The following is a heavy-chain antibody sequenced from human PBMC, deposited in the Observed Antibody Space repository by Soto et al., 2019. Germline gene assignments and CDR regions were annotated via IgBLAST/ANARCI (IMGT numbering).Heavy chain of an antibody. CDR1: GSIFGGYG. V-gene: IGHV3-33*01. J-gene: IGHJ4*02. CDR3: ARDGVGATGFFGSFDY. CDR2: IRFDGSNE. D-gene: IGHD1-26*01. Sequence: TGGPLRLSCAASGSIFGGYGMHWVRPAPGKGLEWVAGIRFDGSNENYADSAKGLFTISRDNSKNMLYLQMNSLSVEDTAVYYCARDGVGATGFFGSFDYWGQGALVTVSS.